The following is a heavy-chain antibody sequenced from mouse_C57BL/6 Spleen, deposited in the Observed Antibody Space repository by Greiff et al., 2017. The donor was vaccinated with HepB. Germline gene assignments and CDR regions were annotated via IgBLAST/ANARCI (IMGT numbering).Heavy chain of an antibody. CDR3: ARITTVAHWYFDV. J-gene: IGHJ1*03. D-gene: IGHD1-1*01. V-gene: IGHV5-6*01. CDR1: GFTFSSYG. CDR2: ISSGGSYT. Sequence: EVKVVESGGDLVKPGGSLKLSCAASGFTFSSYGMSWVRQTPDKRLEWVATISSGGSYTYYPDSVKGRFTISRDNAKNTLYLQMSSLKSEDTAMYYCARITTVAHWYFDVWGTGTTVTVSS.